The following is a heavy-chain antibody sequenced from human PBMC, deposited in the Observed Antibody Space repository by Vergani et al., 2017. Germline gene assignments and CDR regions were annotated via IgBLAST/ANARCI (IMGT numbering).Heavy chain of an antibody. J-gene: IGHJ4*02. CDR2: ISGSGGFT. V-gene: IGHV3-23*01. CDR1: GFTFTNFA. CDR3: AKDNVPGYYDSSGYCDY. Sequence: EVQLLESGGNLVQPGGSLRLSCAASGFTFTNFAMTWVRQAPGEGLEWVSGISGSGGFTYYADSVKGRFTISRGNSKNTMFLQMNNLRAEDTAVYYCAKDNVPGYYDSSGYCDYWGQGTVVSVSS. D-gene: IGHD3-22*01.